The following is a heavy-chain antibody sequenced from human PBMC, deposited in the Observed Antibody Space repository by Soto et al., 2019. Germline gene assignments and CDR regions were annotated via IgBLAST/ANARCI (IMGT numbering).Heavy chain of an antibody. Sequence: QVQLVESGGGVVQPGRSLRLSCAASGFTFSSYGMHWVRQAPGKGLEWVAVIWYDGSNKYYADSVKGRFTISRDNSKNTLYLQMNSLRAEDTAVYYCARGEVHHKNTAATYYYYYGMDVWGQGTTVTVSS. CDR2: IWYDGSNK. V-gene: IGHV3-33*01. D-gene: IGHD5-18*01. CDR1: GFTFSSYG. J-gene: IGHJ6*02. CDR3: ARGEVHHKNTAATYYYYYGMDV.